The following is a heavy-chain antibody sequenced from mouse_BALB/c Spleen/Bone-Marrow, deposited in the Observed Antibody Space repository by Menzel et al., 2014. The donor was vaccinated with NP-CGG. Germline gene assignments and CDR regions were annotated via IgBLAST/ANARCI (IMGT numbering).Heavy chain of an antibody. V-gene: IGHV1-69*02. D-gene: IGHD1-1*01. CDR2: IDPSDSYT. J-gene: IGHJ2*01. Sequence: VQLVESGAELVKPGASVKLSCKASGYTFTSYWMHWVKQRPGQGLERIGEIDPSDSYTNYNQKFKGKATLTVDKSSSTAYMQLSSLTSEDSAVYYCARREYYGSSYLYFDYWGQGTPLTVSS. CDR3: ARREYYGSSYLYFDY. CDR1: GYTFTSYW.